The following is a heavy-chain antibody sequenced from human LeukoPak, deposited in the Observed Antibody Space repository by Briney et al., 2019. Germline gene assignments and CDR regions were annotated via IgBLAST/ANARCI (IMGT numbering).Heavy chain of an antibody. CDR3: ARDRVVDYGGATPFDY. V-gene: IGHV3-21*01. J-gene: IGHJ4*02. D-gene: IGHD1-26*01. CDR2: ISSSSSYI. Sequence: GGSLSLSCAASGFTFSSYSMNWVRQAPGKGLEWVSSISSSSSYIYYADSVKGRFTISRDNAKNSLYLQMNSLRAEDTAVYYCARDRVVDYGGATPFDYWGQGTLVTVSS. CDR1: GFTFSSYS.